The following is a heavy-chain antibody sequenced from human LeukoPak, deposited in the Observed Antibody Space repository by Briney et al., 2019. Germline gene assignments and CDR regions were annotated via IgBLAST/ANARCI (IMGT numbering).Heavy chain of an antibody. V-gene: IGHV3-23*01. CDR2: ISGSGGST. CDR1: GFTFSSYD. Sequence: GGSLRLSCAASGFTFSSYDMSLVRQAPGKGLEWVSAISGSGGSTYYADSVKGRFTISRDNSKNTLYLQMNSLRAEDTAVYYCAKGVEMATIVHFDYWGQGTLVTVSS. CDR3: AKGVEMATIVHFDY. J-gene: IGHJ4*02. D-gene: IGHD5-12*01.